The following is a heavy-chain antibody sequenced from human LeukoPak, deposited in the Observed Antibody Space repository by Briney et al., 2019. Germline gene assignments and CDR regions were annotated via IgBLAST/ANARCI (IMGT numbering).Heavy chain of an antibody. J-gene: IGHJ4*02. CDR1: GYTFTSYG. CDR2: ISAYNCNT. V-gene: IGHV1-18*01. D-gene: IGHD3-9*01. Sequence: ASVTVSRKSSGYTFTSYGISWVRQAPGQGLEWMGWISAYNCNTNYAQKLQGRVTMTTNTSTSTAYMELRSLRSDDTAVYYCARDPSYYDILTGYSRPNPFDYWGQGTLVTVSS. CDR3: ARDPSYYDILTGYSRPNPFDY.